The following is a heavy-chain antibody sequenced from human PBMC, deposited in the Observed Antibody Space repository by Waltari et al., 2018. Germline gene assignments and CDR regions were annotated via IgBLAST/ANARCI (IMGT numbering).Heavy chain of an antibody. V-gene: IGHV3-23*04. Sequence: EARLEESGGGLEQPGKSLRLSCSASGFTFSTYAMTWVRQAPGKGLEGVSAISDDGQTSFYADAVKGRCIISRDNSKSTLFLHLNSLRGDDTARYYCAKGIRATATYFYMDVWGKGTTVTVSS. CDR3: AKGIRATATYFYMDV. D-gene: IGHD3-10*01. CDR2: ISDDGQTS. CDR1: GFTFSTYA. J-gene: IGHJ6*03.